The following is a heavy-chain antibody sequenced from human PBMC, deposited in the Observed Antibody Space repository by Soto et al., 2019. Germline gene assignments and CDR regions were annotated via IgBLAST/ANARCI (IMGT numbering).Heavy chain of an antibody. J-gene: IGHJ4*02. Sequence: GGSLRLSSVASGFTSSTYAMDWVSQAPGKGLEWVAVISYDGSNKYYADSVKGRFTISRDNSKNTLYLQMNSLRAEDTAVYYWARDYGRSWVFDYWGQGTLVTSPQ. D-gene: IGHD4-17*01. V-gene: IGHV3-30-3*01. CDR1: GFTSSTYA. CDR2: ISYDGSNK. CDR3: ARDYGRSWVFDY.